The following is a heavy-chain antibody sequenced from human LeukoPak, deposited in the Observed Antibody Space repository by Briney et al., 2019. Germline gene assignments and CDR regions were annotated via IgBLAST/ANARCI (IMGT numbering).Heavy chain of an antibody. D-gene: IGHD3-3*01. CDR3: TRDGTPETIWSGYYIDY. CDR2: IRSKVHGGTT. V-gene: IGHV3-49*04. Sequence: PGGSLRLSCTASGFNFGDYAMSWVRQAPGKGLEWVGFIRSKVHGGTTEYAASVKGRFTISRDDSKSIAYLQMNSLKTEDTAVYYYTRDGTPETIWSGYYIDYWGQGTLVTVSS. J-gene: IGHJ4*02. CDR1: GFNFGDYA.